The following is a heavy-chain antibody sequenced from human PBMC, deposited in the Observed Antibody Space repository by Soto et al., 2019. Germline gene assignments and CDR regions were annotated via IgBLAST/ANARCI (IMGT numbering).Heavy chain of an antibody. V-gene: IGHV3-53*02. CDR3: ARGPRFGEPIEY. J-gene: IGHJ4*02. Sequence: EVHLVETGGGVIRPGGSLRLSCAASGLSVISYYISWVRQAPGKGLEWVSVIYGGGSTYYVDSVKGRFTISRDNSKTTVHLQMNSLRAEDTAVYYCARGPRFGEPIEYWGQGTLVTVSS. CDR2: IYGGGST. CDR1: GLSVISYY. D-gene: IGHD3-10*01.